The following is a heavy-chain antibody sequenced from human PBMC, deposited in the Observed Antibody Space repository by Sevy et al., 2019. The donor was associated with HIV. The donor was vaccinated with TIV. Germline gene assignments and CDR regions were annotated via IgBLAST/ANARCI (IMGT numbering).Heavy chain of an antibody. CDR2: ITSSSSTI. CDR3: ARDGTITTGAGKKHYYGMGV. CDR1: GFTFSSYR. V-gene: IGHV3-48*02. D-gene: IGHD3-10*01. J-gene: IGHJ6*02. Sequence: GGSLRLSCAASGFTFSSYRINWVRQAPGKGLEWVSYITSSSSTIYYADSVKGRFTISRDNSKNSVYLQMNSLRDEDTAVYYCARDGTITTGAGKKHYYGMGVWGQGTTVTVSS.